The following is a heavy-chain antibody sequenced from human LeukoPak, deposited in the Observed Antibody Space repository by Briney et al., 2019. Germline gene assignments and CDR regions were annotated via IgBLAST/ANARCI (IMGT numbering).Heavy chain of an antibody. CDR3: AKPWKVVVTPDAFDI. J-gene: IGHJ3*02. CDR2: IYYSGST. D-gene: IGHD3-22*01. CDR1: GGSISSYY. Sequence: SETLSLTCTVSGGSISSYYWSWIRQPPGKGLEWIGYIYYSGSTNYNPSLKSRVTISVDTSKNQFSLKLSSVTAADTAVYYCAKPWKVVVTPDAFDIWGQGTMVTVSS. V-gene: IGHV4-59*01.